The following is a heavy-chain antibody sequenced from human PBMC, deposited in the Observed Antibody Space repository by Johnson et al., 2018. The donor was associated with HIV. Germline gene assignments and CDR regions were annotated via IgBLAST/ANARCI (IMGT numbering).Heavy chain of an antibody. Sequence: QVQLVESGGGVVQPGRSLRLSCAASGFTFSSYAMHWVRQAPGKGLEWLAVISYDGSNKYYADSVKGRFTISRDNSKNTLYLQMNSLRAEDTAVYYCARDSDSLYAFDIWGQGTMVTVSS. CDR3: ARDSDSLYAFDI. D-gene: IGHD3-22*01. CDR1: GFTFSSYA. J-gene: IGHJ3*02. CDR2: ISYDGSNK. V-gene: IGHV3-30*04.